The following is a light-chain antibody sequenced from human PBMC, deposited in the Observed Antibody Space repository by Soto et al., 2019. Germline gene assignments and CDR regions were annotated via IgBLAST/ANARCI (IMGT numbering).Light chain of an antibody. Sequence: DIQMTQSPSSVSASVGDRVTITCRASQGISSWLAWFQQKPGEAPRLLIYAASTLDSGVPSRFSGSGSGTDFTLTISTPQPEDFATYYCQQGNSFPLTFGGGTKVEIK. V-gene: IGKV1-12*01. CDR1: QGISSW. J-gene: IGKJ4*01. CDR3: QQGNSFPLT. CDR2: AAS.